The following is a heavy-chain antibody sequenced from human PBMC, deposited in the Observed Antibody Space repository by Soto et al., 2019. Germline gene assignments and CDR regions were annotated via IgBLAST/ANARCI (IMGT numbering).Heavy chain of an antibody. CDR2: IYYSGST. J-gene: IGHJ5*02. Sequence: PSETLSLTCTVSGGSISSYYWSWIRQPPGKGLEWIGYIYYSGSTNYNPSLKSRVTISVDTSKNQFSLKLSSVTAADTAVYYCARHPIVVVPAATDWFDPWSQGTLVTVSS. CDR1: GGSISSYY. V-gene: IGHV4-59*08. D-gene: IGHD2-2*01. CDR3: ARHPIVVVPAATDWFDP.